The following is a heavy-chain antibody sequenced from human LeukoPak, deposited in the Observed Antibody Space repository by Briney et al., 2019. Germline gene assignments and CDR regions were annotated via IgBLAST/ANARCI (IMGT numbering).Heavy chain of an antibody. J-gene: IGHJ1*01. V-gene: IGHV3-48*04. D-gene: IGHD3-22*01. Sequence: GGSLRLSCAASGFTFSSYSMNWVRQAPGKGLEWVSYISSSSSTIYYADSVKGRFTISRDNAKNSLYLQMNSLRAEDTAVYYCARETPYWYDNSGSFQHWGQGTLVTVSS. CDR1: GFTFSSYS. CDR3: ARETPYWYDNSGSFQH. CDR2: ISSSSSTI.